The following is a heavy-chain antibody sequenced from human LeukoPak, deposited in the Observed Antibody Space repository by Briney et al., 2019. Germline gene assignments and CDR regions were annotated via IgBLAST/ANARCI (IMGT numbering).Heavy chain of an antibody. CDR3: AKAGWVDYYYGMDV. Sequence: PGGSLRLSCAASGFTFSSYAMSWVRQAPGKGLEWVSAISGSGGSTYYADSVKGRFTISRDNSKNTLYLQMNSLRAEDTAVYYCAKAGWVDYYYGMDVWGQGTTVTVSS. CDR1: GFTFSSYA. V-gene: IGHV3-23*01. CDR2: ISGSGGST. J-gene: IGHJ6*02. D-gene: IGHD1-26*01.